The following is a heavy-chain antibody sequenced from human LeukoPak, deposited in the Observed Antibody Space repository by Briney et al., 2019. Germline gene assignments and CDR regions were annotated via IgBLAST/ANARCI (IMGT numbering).Heavy chain of an antibody. CDR1: GGSISSGSYY. V-gene: IGHV4-61*02. Sequence: SETLSLTCTVSGGSISSGSYYWSWIRQPAGKGLEWIGRIYTSGSTNYNPSLKSRVTISVDTSKNQFSLKLSSVTAADTAVYYCARDRVYCGSTSCYRGWFDPWGQGTLVTVSS. CDR3: ARDRVYCGSTSCYRGWFDP. CDR2: IYTSGST. D-gene: IGHD2-2*01. J-gene: IGHJ5*02.